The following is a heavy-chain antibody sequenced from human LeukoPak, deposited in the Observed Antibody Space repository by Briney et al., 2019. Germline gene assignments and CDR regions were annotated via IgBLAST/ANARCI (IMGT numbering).Heavy chain of an antibody. Sequence: ASVKVSCKASGYTFTGYYMHWVRQAPGQGLEWMGWINPNSGGTNYAQKLQGRVTMTRDTSISTAYMELSGLTSDDTAVYYCAREPMVRDFNWFDPWGQGILVTVSS. CDR2: INPNSGGT. D-gene: IGHD3-10*01. J-gene: IGHJ5*02. CDR1: GYTFTGYY. V-gene: IGHV1-2*02. CDR3: AREPMVRDFNWFDP.